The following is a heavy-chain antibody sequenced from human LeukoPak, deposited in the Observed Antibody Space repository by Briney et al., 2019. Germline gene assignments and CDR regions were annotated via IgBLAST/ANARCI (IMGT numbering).Heavy chain of an antibody. J-gene: IGHJ5*02. D-gene: IGHD2-2*02. Sequence: SETLSLTCTVSGYSISSGYYWGWFRQPPGKGLEWIGSIYHSGRTYYNPSLKSRVNISGDTSKNQFSLNSSSVTATDTAVYYCARDCSSTTCYTRSFDPWGQGTLVTVSS. CDR3: ARDCSSTTCYTRSFDP. V-gene: IGHV4-38-2*02. CDR1: GYSISSGYY. CDR2: IYHSGRT.